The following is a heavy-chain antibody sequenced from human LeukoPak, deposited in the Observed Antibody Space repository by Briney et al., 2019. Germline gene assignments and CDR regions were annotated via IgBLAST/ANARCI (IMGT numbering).Heavy chain of an antibody. V-gene: IGHV4-34*01. CDR1: GGSFSGYY. CDR3: ARESSDLLRYFDWLPTGYYYYMDV. D-gene: IGHD3-9*01. J-gene: IGHJ6*03. Sequence: PSETLSLTCAVYGGSFSGYYWSWIRQPPGKGLEWIGEINHSGSTNYNPSLKSRVTISVDTSKNQFSLKLSSVTAADTAVYYCARESSDLLRYFDWLPTGYYYYMDVWGKGTTVTISS. CDR2: INHSGST.